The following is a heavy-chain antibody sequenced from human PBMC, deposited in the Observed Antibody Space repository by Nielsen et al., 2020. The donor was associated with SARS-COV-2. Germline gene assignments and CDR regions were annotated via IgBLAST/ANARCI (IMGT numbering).Heavy chain of an antibody. V-gene: IGHV3-30*03. J-gene: IGHJ3*02. CDR1: GFTFSSYG. CDR3: ARSRHAFDI. Sequence: GESLKISCAASGFTFSSYGMHWVRQAPGKGLEWVAVISYDGSNKYYADSVKGRFTISRDNSKNTLYLQMNSLRAEDTAVYYCARSRHAFDIWGQGTMVTVSS. CDR2: ISYDGSNK.